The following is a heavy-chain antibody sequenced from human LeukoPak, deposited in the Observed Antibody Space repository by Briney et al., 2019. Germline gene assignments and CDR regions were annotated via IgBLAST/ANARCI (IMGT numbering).Heavy chain of an antibody. D-gene: IGHD2-15*01. V-gene: IGHV3-21*01. CDR1: GFTFSSYA. CDR3: ARVEGYCSGGSCYSPLEQFDY. Sequence: GGSLRLSCAASGFTFSSYAMSWVRQAPGKGLEWVSSISSSSSYIYYADSVKGRFTISRDNAKNSLYLQMNSLRAEDTAVYYCARVEGYCSGGSCYSPLEQFDYWGQGTLVTVSS. CDR2: ISSSSSYI. J-gene: IGHJ4*02.